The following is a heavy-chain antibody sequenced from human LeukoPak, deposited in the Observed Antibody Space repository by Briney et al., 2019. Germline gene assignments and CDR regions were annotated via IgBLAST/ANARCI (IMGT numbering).Heavy chain of an antibody. CDR1: GGSVSSGSYY. Sequence: SETLSLTCTVSGGSVSSGSYYWSWIRQPPGKGLEWIVYIYYSGSTNYNSSLKSRVTISVDTSKNQFSLKLSSVTAADTAVYYCATSVSYGSGVTNWYDPWGQGTLVTVSS. D-gene: IGHD3-10*01. J-gene: IGHJ5*02. CDR3: ATSVSYGSGVTNWYDP. CDR2: IYYSGST. V-gene: IGHV4-61*01.